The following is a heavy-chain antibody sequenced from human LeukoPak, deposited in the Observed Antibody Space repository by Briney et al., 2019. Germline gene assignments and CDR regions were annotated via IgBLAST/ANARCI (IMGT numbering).Heavy chain of an antibody. CDR3: ARVHVGVVVPAALGFDY. D-gene: IGHD2-2*01. Sequence: SETLSLTCTVSGGSISSSSYYWGWIRQPPGKGLEWIGSIYYSGSTYYNPSLKSRVTISVDTSKNQFSLKLSSVTAADTAVYYCARVHVGVVVPAALGFDYWGQGTLVTVSS. CDR1: GGSISSSSYY. CDR2: IYYSGST. J-gene: IGHJ4*02. V-gene: IGHV4-39*01.